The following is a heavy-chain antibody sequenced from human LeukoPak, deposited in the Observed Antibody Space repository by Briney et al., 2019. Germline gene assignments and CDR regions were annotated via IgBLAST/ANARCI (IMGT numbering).Heavy chain of an antibody. CDR1: GYTFTSYA. CDR2: INAGNGNT. J-gene: IGHJ4*02. Sequence: ASVKVSCKASGYTFTSYAMHWVRQAPGQRLEWMGWINAGNGNTKYSQKFQGRVTITRDTSASTAYMELSSLRSEDTAVYYCARYSGSYYYPPAWDLWGQGTLVTVSS. CDR3: ARYSGSYYYPPAWDL. V-gene: IGHV1-3*01. D-gene: IGHD1-26*01.